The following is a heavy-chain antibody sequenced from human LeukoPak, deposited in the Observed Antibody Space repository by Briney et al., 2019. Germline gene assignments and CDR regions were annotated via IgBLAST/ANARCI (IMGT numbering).Heavy chain of an antibody. V-gene: IGHV3-23*01. D-gene: IGHD3-10*01. CDR2: ISGSGGST. CDR3: AKVAAYGSGSYLIN. CDR1: GFTFSSYA. Sequence: HPGGSLRLSCAASGFTFSSYAMSWVRQAPGKGPEWVSAISGSGGSTYYADSVKGRFTISRDNSKNTLYLQMNSLRAEDTAVYYCAKVAAYGSGSYLINWGQGTLVTVSS. J-gene: IGHJ4*02.